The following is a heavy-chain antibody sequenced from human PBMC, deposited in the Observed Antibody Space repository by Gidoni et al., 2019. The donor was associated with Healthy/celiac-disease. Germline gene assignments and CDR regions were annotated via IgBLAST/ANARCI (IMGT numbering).Heavy chain of an antibody. CDR3: AREDYYDSSGYRGSGAFDI. J-gene: IGHJ3*02. CDR1: GGSISSSSYY. V-gene: IGHV4-39*01. D-gene: IGHD3-22*01. CDR2: IYYSGST. Sequence: QLQLQESGPGLVKPSETLSLTCTVAGGSISSSSYYWGWIRQPPGKGLEWIGSIYYSGSTYYNPSLKSRVTISVDTSKNQFSLKLSSVTAADTAVYYCAREDYYDSSGYRGSGAFDIWGQGTMVTVSS.